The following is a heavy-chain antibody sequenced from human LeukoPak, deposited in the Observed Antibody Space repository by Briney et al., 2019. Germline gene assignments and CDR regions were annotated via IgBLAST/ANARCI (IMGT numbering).Heavy chain of an antibody. J-gene: IGHJ3*02. D-gene: IGHD3-3*01. V-gene: IGHV3-21*04. CDR2: MTSGGSYK. Sequence: GGSLRLSCAASEFNFKTYGMSWVRQAPGKGLEWVSSMTSGGSYKYYADSVKGRFTISRDNAKNSLYLEMNSLRTEDTALYYCAKDQLITVPKLEDDVFDIWGQGTMVTVSS. CDR3: AKDQLITVPKLEDDVFDI. CDR1: EFNFKTYG.